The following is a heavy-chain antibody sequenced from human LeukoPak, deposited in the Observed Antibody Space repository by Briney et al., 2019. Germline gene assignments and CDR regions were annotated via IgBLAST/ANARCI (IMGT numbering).Heavy chain of an antibody. CDR1: GYRFTNYW. CDR2: IYPGDSDT. V-gene: IGHV5-51*01. D-gene: IGHD1-26*01. Sequence: GESLQISCKGSGYRFTNYWIGWVRQVPGKGLEWMGMIYPGDSDTKYSPSFQGQVTISADKSISTAYLQWSSLKASDTAMYYCARGYSGNYYGYSDYWGQGTLVTVSS. J-gene: IGHJ4*02. CDR3: ARGYSGNYYGYSDY.